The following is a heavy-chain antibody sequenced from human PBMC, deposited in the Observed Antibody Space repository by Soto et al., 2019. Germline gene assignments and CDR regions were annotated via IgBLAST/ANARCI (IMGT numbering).Heavy chain of an antibody. CDR2: TYYRSKWYT. V-gene: IGHV6-1*01. D-gene: IGHD2-2*01. CDR3: ARDSTIDTSTWFPLAH. Sequence: SQTLSLTCAISGDSVSSSSAGWNWVRRSPSRGLEWLGRTYYRSKWYTDYAMSVKSRLTFNPDTSKNQFSLQLKSVTPEDTAVYYCARDSTIDTSTWFPLAHCGQGTLVTVSS. J-gene: IGHJ4*02. CDR1: GDSVSSSSAG.